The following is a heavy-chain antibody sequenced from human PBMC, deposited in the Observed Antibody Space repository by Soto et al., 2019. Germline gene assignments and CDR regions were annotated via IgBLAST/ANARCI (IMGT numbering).Heavy chain of an antibody. D-gene: IGHD6-13*01. J-gene: IGHJ3*02. CDR2: INPSGGST. Sequence: WASVKVSCKASGYTFTSYYMHWVRQAPGQGLEWMGIINPSGGSTSYAQKFQGRVTMTRDTSTSTVYMELSSLRSEDTAVYYCARAMSSSSWSYDAFDIWGQGTMVTVSS. CDR3: ARAMSSSSWSYDAFDI. CDR1: GYTFTSYY. V-gene: IGHV1-46*01.